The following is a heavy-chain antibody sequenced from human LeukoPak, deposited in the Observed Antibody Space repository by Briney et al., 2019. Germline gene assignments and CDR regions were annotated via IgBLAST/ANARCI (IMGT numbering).Heavy chain of an antibody. CDR1: GFTFSSYG. D-gene: IGHD3-16*02. V-gene: IGHV3-30*03. Sequence: GRSLRLSCAASGFTFSSYGMHWVRQAPGKGLEWVAVISYDGSNKYYADSVKGRFTISRDNSKNTLYLQMNSLRAEDTAVYYCTRELRYDYVWGSYRLFDYWGQGTLVTVSS. CDR2: ISYDGSNK. CDR3: TRELRYDYVWGSYRLFDY. J-gene: IGHJ4*02.